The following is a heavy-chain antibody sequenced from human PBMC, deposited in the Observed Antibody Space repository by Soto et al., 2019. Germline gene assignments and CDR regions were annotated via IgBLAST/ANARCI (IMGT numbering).Heavy chain of an antibody. CDR3: AKGLSEFFFYGMDV. J-gene: IGHJ6*02. CDR2: ISWDGGST. V-gene: IGHV3-43*01. Sequence: WIRQHPGKGLEWVSLISWDGGSTYYADSVKGRFTISRDDSKNSLYLQMNSLRTEDTALYYCAKGLSEFFFYGMDVWGQGTTVTVSS. D-gene: IGHD3-10*01.